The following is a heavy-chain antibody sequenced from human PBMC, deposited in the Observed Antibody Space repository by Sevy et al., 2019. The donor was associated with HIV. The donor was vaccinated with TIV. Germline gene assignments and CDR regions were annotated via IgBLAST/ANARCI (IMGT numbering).Heavy chain of an antibody. CDR3: AKGSAASRPYYFDY. CDR2: ITDGGGDT. Sequence: GGSLRLSCAASGFSFSNYAMGWVRQTPGKGLEWFSAITDGGGDTYHADPVKGRFTISRDNSKNVLFLQMNSLRADDTALYYCAKGSAASRPYYFDYWGQGTLVTVSS. D-gene: IGHD2-2*01. CDR1: GFSFSNYA. V-gene: IGHV3-23*01. J-gene: IGHJ4*02.